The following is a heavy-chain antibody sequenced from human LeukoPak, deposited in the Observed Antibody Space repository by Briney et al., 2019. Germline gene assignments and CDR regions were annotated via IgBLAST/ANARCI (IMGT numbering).Heavy chain of an antibody. CDR1: GFTFNTYS. J-gene: IGHJ4*02. D-gene: IGHD2-15*01. Sequence: GGSLRLSCAVSGFTFNTYSMSWVRQAPGKGLEWVSYISIRSSSIYYADSVKGRFTISRDNSRNTLYLQMNGLRADDTAVYYCAKWLEGGRPDFDSWGQGTLVTVSS. CDR2: ISIRSSSI. V-gene: IGHV3-48*01. CDR3: AKWLEGGRPDFDS.